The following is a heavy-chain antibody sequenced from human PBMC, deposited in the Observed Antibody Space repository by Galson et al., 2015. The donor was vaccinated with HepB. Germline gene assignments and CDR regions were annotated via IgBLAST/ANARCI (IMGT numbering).Heavy chain of an antibody. D-gene: IGHD6-13*01. J-gene: IGHJ4*01. CDR3: AKDLESFGTSWTGN. V-gene: IGHV3-30*18. CDR2: ISYDGSNK. CDR1: GFTFSSYG. Sequence: SLRLSCAASGFTFSSYGIHWVRQAPGKGLEWVAVISYDGSNKYYADSVKGRFTISRDNSKNTLYLQMNSLRAEDTAVYYCAKDLESFGTSWTGNWGHGTLVTVSS.